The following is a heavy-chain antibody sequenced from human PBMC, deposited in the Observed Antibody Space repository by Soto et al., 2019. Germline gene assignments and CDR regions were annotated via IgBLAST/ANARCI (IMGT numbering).Heavy chain of an antibody. J-gene: IGHJ5*02. CDR3: ARKGDFWSGPGEFDP. D-gene: IGHD3-3*01. CDR2: IYYNGFT. Sequence: QLQLQESGPGLERPSETLSLTCTVSGGSISSNTYYWGWIRQPPGKGLEWIGSIYYNGFTYYNPSLKSRVTMSVDTSKNQFSLRLSSMTASDTALYYCARKGDFWSGPGEFDPWGQGTLVTVS. CDR1: GGSISSNTYY. V-gene: IGHV4-39*01.